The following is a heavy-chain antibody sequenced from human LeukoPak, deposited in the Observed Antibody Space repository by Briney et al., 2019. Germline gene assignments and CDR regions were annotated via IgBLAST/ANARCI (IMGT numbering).Heavy chain of an antibody. Sequence: KAGGSLRLSCAASGFTFSSYAMSWVRQAPGKGLEWVSAISGSGGSTYYADSVKGRFTISRDNSKNTLYLQMNSLRAEDTAVYYCAKSPRITIFGVVHRGYGMDVWGQGTTVTVSS. D-gene: IGHD3-3*01. CDR2: ISGSGGST. J-gene: IGHJ6*02. CDR1: GFTFSSYA. V-gene: IGHV3-23*01. CDR3: AKSPRITIFGVVHRGYGMDV.